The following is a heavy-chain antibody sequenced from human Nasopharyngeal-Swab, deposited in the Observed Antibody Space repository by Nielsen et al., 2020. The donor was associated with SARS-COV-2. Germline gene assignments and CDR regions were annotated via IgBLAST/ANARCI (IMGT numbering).Heavy chain of an antibody. D-gene: IGHD7-27*01. V-gene: IGHV3-23*01. CDR1: GFTFNSYV. J-gene: IGHJ4*02. Sequence: GGSLRLSCAASGFTFNSYVMIWVRQAPGEGLEWVSYITVSGDATNYAESVKGRFTISRDNSKNLLYLQMNSLRVEDTATYHCAPDPNWGLGYWGRGTLVTVSS. CDR2: ITVSGDAT. CDR3: APDPNWGLGY.